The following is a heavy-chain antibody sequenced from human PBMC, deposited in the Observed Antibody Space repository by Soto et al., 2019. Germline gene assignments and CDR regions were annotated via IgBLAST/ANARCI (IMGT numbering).Heavy chain of an antibody. CDR1: GYTFTGYY. CDR3: ARCMITFGGVIVFDY. D-gene: IGHD3-16*02. CDR2: INPNSGGT. V-gene: IGHV1-2*02. J-gene: IGHJ4*02. Sequence: ASVKVSCKASGYTFTGYYMHWVRQAPGQGLEWMGWINPNSGGTNYAQKFQGRVTMTRDTSISTAYMELSRLRSDDTAVYYCARCMITFGGVIVFDYWGQGTLVTVSS.